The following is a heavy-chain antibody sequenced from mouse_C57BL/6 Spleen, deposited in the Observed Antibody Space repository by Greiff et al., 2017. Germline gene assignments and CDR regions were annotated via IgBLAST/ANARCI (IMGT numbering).Heavy chain of an antibody. J-gene: IGHJ1*03. Sequence: VQLKQSGPELVKPGASVKISCKASGYTFTDYYMNWVKQSHGKSLEWIGDINPNNGGTSYNQKFKGKATLTVDKSSSTAYMELRSLTSEDSAVYYCARTLITTVVADWYFDVWGTGTTVTVSS. V-gene: IGHV1-26*01. CDR1: GYTFTDYY. D-gene: IGHD1-1*01. CDR2: INPNNGGT. CDR3: ARTLITTVVADWYFDV.